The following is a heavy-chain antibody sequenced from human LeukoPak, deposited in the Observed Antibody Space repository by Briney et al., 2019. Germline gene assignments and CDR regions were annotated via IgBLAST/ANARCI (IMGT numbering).Heavy chain of an antibody. CDR3: AREPPRHYYDSSGYYWFDP. D-gene: IGHD3-22*01. V-gene: IGHV1-8*01. Sequence: ASVKVSCKASGYTFTSYDINWVRQATGQGLEGMGWMNPNSGNTGYAQKFQGRVTMTRNTSISTAYMELSSLRSEDTAVYYCAREPPRHYYDSSGYYWFDPWGQGTLVTVSS. CDR2: MNPNSGNT. CDR1: GYTFTSYD. J-gene: IGHJ5*02.